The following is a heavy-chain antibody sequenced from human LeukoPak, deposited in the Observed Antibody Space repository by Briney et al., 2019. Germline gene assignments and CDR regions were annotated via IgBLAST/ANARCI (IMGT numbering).Heavy chain of an antibody. Sequence: ASVKVSCKASGGTFSINAITWVRQAPGQGLEWMGGIIPMSETPKYTQKFQGRVTIATDESTNTAYMELSSLRSEDTAVYYWAKSKNSGECVSNSCYGVWPLDIWGQGTMVTVSS. J-gene: IGHJ3*02. CDR1: GGTFSINA. V-gene: IGHV1-69*05. CDR3: AKSKNSGECVSNSCYGVWPLDI. CDR2: IIPMSETP. D-gene: IGHD2-2*01.